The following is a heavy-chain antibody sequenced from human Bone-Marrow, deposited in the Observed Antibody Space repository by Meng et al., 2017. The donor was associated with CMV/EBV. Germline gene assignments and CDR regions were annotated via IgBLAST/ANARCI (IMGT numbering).Heavy chain of an antibody. CDR2: IIPIFGTA. V-gene: IGHV1-69*05. D-gene: IGHD2-2*01. CDR1: GGTFSSYA. CDR3: ARDIVVVPAAIWGYYSYGLDV. J-gene: IGHJ6*02. Sequence: SVKASRKVSGGTFSSYAISWVRQAPGQGLEWMGGIIPIFGTANYAQKFQGRVTITTDESTSTAYMELSRLRSEDTAVYYCARDIVVVPAAIWGYYSYGLDVWGQGTTVTVSS.